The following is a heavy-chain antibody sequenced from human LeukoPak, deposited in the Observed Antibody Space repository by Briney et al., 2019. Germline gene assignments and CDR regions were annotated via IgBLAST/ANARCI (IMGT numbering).Heavy chain of an antibody. CDR3: ARGVWNYYDSSGYDY. J-gene: IGHJ4*02. D-gene: IGHD3-22*01. CDR2: ISYDGSNK. CDR1: GFTFSSYA. V-gene: IGHV3-30-3*01. Sequence: GGSLRLSCAASGFTFSSYAMHWVRQAPGKGLEWVAVISYDGSNKYYADSVKGRFTISRDNSKNTLYLQMNSLRAEDTAVYYCARGVWNYYDSSGYDYWGQGTLVTVSS.